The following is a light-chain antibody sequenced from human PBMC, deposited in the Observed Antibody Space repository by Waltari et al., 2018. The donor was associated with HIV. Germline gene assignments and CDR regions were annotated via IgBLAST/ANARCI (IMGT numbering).Light chain of an antibody. V-gene: IGLV1-44*01. Sequence: QSVLAQPPSVSGTPGQRVTISCAGTTSNIGTNVVTWSHPVPETAPQPHISSNNQLPSGVPDRFSGFKSGTSASLAINGLQSEDEADYYCATWDDTPTGHVLFGGGTKVTVL. J-gene: IGLJ2*01. CDR1: TSNIGTNV. CDR3: ATWDDTPTGHVL. CDR2: SNN.